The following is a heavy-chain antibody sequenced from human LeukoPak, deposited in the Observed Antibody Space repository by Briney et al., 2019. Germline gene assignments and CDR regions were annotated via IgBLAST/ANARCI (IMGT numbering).Heavy chain of an antibody. CDR2: IWYDGSNK. V-gene: IGHV3-33*01. CDR1: GFTFSSYG. Sequence: GGSLRLSCAASGFTFSSYGMHWVRQAPGKGLEWVAVIWYDGSNKYYADSVKGRFTISRDNSKNTLYLQMNSLRAEDTAVYYCASLGIVPAATLYYYYGMDVWGQGTTVTVSS. CDR3: ASLGIVPAATLYYYYGMDV. J-gene: IGHJ6*02. D-gene: IGHD2-2*01.